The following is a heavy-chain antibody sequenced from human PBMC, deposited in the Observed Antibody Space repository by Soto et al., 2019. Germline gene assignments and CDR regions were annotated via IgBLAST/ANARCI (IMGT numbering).Heavy chain of an antibody. J-gene: IGHJ4*02. CDR3: AREVIVVVVAATRGFDY. Sequence: EVQLVESGGGLVQPGGSLRLSCAASGFTFSSYWMSWVRQAPGKGLEWVANIKPDGSEKYYVDSVKGRFTIYRDNAKNSLYLQMNSLRAEDTAVYYCAREVIVVVVAATRGFDYWGQGTLVTVSS. CDR2: IKPDGSEK. D-gene: IGHD2-15*01. V-gene: IGHV3-7*03. CDR1: GFTFSSYW.